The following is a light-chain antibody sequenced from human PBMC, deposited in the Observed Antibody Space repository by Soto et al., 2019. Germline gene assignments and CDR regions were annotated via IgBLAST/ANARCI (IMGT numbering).Light chain of an antibody. CDR3: EQYNSYYRT. CDR1: QSITSR. Sequence: DIQMTQSPSTLSASVGDRVTITCRASQSITSRLAWYQQKPGKAPKLLIDKGSSLESGVPSRFSGSGSWTEFTLTDIRLQPDDFTTYYCEQYNSYYRTFGQGTKVEMK. J-gene: IGKJ1*01. V-gene: IGKV1-5*03. CDR2: KGS.